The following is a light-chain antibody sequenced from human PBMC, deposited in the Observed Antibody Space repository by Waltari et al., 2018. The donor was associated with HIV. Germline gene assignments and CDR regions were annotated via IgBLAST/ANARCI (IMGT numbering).Light chain of an antibody. CDR3: SSYAGSKNLVV. J-gene: IGLJ2*01. Sequence: QSALTQPPSASGSPGQSVTISCTGTRSDVGGYNYVSWYQQHSGKAPKRMIYEVTKRPSAVPVRCSGARSGNTASLTVSGRQAEDEADYFCSSYAGSKNLVVFGGGTKLTVL. CDR1: RSDVGGYNY. V-gene: IGLV2-8*01. CDR2: EVT.